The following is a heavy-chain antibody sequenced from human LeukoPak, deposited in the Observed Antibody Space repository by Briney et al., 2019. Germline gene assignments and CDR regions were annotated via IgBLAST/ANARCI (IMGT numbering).Heavy chain of an antibody. CDR2: IYHSGST. CDR1: GGSISSSNW. J-gene: IGHJ3*02. D-gene: IGHD5-12*01. CDR3: ARVVATGSRDAFDI. Sequence: SGTLSLTCAVSGGSISSSNWWSWVRQPPGKGLEWIGEIYHSGSTNYNPSLKSRVTISVDTSKNQFSLKLSSVTAADTAVYYCARVVATGSRDAFDIWGQGTMVTVSS. V-gene: IGHV4-4*02.